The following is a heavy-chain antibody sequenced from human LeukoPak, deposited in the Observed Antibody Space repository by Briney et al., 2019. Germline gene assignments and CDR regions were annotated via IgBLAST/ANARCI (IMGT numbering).Heavy chain of an antibody. D-gene: IGHD6-13*01. J-gene: IGHJ4*02. CDR3: ARHGSSWAV. CDR1: GYSFTDYW. Sequence: GESPKISCKGSGYSFTDYWIGWVRQMPGKGLEWMGLVYPGDSDIRYSPSFQGQVTISADKSINTAYVQWSSLKASDTAMYYCARHGSSWAVWGQGTLVTVSS. V-gene: IGHV5-51*01. CDR2: VYPGDSDI.